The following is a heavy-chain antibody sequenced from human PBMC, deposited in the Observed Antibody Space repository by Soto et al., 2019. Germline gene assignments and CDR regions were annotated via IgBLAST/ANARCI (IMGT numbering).Heavy chain of an antibody. CDR1: GYTFTSYG. D-gene: IGHD2-8*01. Sequence: ASVKVSCKASGYTFTSYGISWVRQAPGQGLEWMGWISAYNGNTNYAQKLQGRVTMTTDTSTGTAYMELRSLRSDDTAVYYCASDRDIVLLVYAFNDAFDIWGQGTMVTVSS. V-gene: IGHV1-18*01. J-gene: IGHJ3*02. CDR2: ISAYNGNT. CDR3: ASDRDIVLLVYAFNDAFDI.